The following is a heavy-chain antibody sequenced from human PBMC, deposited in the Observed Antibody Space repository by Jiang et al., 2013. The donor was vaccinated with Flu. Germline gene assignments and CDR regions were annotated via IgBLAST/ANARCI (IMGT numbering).Heavy chain of an antibody. D-gene: IGHD6-19*01. CDR2: TYYRSKWYN. Sequence: SVSSNSAAWNWIRQSPSRGLEWLGRTYYRSKWYNDYAVSVKSRITINPDTSKNQFSLQLNSVTPEDTAVYYCARDLKPSGGIAVAYYFDYWGQGTLVTVSS. V-gene: IGHV6-1*01. J-gene: IGHJ4*02. CDR1: SVSSNSAA. CDR3: ARDLKPSGGIAVAYYFDY.